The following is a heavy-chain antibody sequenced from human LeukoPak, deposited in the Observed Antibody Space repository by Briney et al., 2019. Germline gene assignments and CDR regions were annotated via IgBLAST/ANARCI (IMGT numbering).Heavy chain of an antibody. D-gene: IGHD2-15*01. CDR1: GYTITGYY. Sequence: GASVKVSCKASGYTITGYYMHWVRQAPGQGLEWMGRINPNSGGTNSAQKFQGRITMTRDTSISTAYMELSSLRSEDTAVYYCALLVVVAGVDGYWGQGTLVTVSS. CDR2: INPNSGGT. J-gene: IGHJ4*02. V-gene: IGHV1-2*06. CDR3: ALLVVVAGVDGY.